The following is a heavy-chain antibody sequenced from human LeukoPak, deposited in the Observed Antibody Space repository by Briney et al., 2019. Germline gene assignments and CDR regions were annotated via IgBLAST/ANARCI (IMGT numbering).Heavy chain of an antibody. CDR3: ARDPGDYAFDY. V-gene: IGHV3-30-3*01. D-gene: IGHD4-17*01. J-gene: IGHJ4*02. CDR1: GFTFSSCA. CDR2: ISYDGSNK. Sequence: GGSLRPSCAASGFTFSSCAMHWVRQAPGKGLEWVAVISYDGSNKYYADSVKGRFTISRDNSKNTLYLQMNSLRAEDTAVYYCARDPGDYAFDYWGQGTLVTVSS.